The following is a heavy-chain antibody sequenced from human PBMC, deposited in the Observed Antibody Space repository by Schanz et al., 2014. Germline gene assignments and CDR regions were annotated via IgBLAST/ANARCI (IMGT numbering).Heavy chain of an antibody. CDR3: ARDLAGGGNDV. J-gene: IGHJ4*02. CDR1: GFTFGSYA. V-gene: IGHV3-48*01. CDR2: ISRDGTTS. Sequence: VHLVESGGGVVQPGGSLRLSCAASGFTFGSYAMNWVRQAPGKGLEWLSYISRDGTTSYYADSVKGRFTISRDNAKSSLYLQMNSLRAEDTAVYYCARDLAGGGNDVWGQGTLVTVSS. D-gene: IGHD2-15*01.